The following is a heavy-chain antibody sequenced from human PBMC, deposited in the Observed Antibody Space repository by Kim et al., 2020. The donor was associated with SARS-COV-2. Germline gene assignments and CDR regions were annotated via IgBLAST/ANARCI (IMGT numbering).Heavy chain of an antibody. J-gene: IGHJ4*02. CDR2: ISYDGSNK. CDR1: GFTFSSYA. Sequence: GGSLRLSCAASGFTFSSYAMHWVRQAPGKGLEWVAVISYDGSNKYYADSVKGRFTISRDNSKNTLYLQMNSLRAEDTAVYYCARGTTSIDYWGQGTLVTVSS. CDR3: ARGTTSIDY. D-gene: IGHD1-1*01. V-gene: IGHV3-30*04.